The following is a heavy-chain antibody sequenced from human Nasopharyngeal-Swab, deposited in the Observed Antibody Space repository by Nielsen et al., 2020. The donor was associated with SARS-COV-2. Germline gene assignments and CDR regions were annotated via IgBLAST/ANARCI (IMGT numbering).Heavy chain of an antibody. CDR3: AKDRDFWDPSYFYYMDA. J-gene: IGHJ6*03. CDR2: IGGSGSYT. V-gene: IGHV3-23*01. Sequence: GGSLRLSCAASGFTFSNYAMTWVRQAPGKGLEWVSAIGGSGSYTWYADSVEGRFTISRDNSKNTLFLHMNNLTAEDTAVYYCAKDRDFWDPSYFYYMDAWSKGTTVTVSS. CDR1: GFTFSNYA. D-gene: IGHD3-3*01.